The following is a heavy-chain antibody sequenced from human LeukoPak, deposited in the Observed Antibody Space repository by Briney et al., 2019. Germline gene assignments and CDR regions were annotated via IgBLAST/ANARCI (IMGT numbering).Heavy chain of an antibody. CDR2: IWYDGSNK. V-gene: IGHV3-33*03. D-gene: IGHD2-15*01. J-gene: IGHJ4*02. Sequence: GGSLRLSCAASGFTFNNSDMHWVRQAPGKGLEWVAFIWYDGSNKYYTDSVKGRFTISRDNARNSLDLQMNSLRAEDTAVYYCAKWSELPYFDYWGQGAPVTVSS. CDR3: AKWSELPYFDY. CDR1: GFTFNNSD.